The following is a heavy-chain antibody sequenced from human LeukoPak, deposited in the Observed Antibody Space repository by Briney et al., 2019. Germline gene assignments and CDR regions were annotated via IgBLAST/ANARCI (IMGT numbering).Heavy chain of an antibody. CDR3: ARHQGGMDV. CDR1: GCSFTTYW. V-gene: IGHV5-51*01. Sequence: GESLKISCKAGGCSFTTYWVACVRQMPGKGLEWMGMISPGDFDTRYTPSFKGQVTISADKSISTAYLQWSSLKASDTAIYYCARHQGGMDVWGQGTTVTVSS. J-gene: IGHJ6*02. CDR2: ISPGDFDT.